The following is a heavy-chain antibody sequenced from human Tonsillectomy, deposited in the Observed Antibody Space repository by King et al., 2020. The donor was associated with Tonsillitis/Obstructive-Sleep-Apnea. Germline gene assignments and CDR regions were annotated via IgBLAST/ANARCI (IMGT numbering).Heavy chain of an antibody. J-gene: IGHJ6*03. CDR2: ITWNGGSL. V-gene: IGHV3-9*01. CDR3: AKGNVWSCYSDYIDV. D-gene: IGHD3-3*01. Sequence: VQLVESGGGLVQPGRSLRLSCAASGFTLDDYAMHWVRQAPGKGREWVSGITPGKGLEWVSGITWNGGSLRYVDSVKGRFTISRDNDKNSLYQQMNRLRPENTALYYCAKGNVWSCYSDYIDVWGKGDTVTVSS. CDR1: GFTLDDYA.